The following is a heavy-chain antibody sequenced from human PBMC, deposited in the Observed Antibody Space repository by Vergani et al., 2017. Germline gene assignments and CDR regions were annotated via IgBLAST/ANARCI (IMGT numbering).Heavy chain of an antibody. J-gene: IGHJ5*02. Sequence: VQLVNSGGGLVRPGGYLRLFCADSGLIFSDYYMTWIRQTPGKGLEWLAHISDGGETKMYAESLKGRFTVSRDNTKNLLILQMKTLKVDDTATYYCGRKQSPASLMDKPIDIWGQGTLVTVSS. CDR3: GRKQSPASLMDKPIDI. V-gene: IGHV3-11*01. CDR1: GLIFSDYY. CDR2: ISDGGETK. D-gene: IGHD1/OR15-1a*01.